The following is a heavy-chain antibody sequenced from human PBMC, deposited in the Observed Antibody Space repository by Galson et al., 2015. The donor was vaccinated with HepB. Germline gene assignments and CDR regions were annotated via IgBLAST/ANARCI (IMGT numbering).Heavy chain of an antibody. CDR3: ARLRMGVWFGELLLDY. D-gene: IGHD3-10*01. CDR1: GFTFSSYS. Sequence: SLRLSCAASGFTFSSYSMNWVRQAPGKGLEWVSYISSSSSTIYYADSVKGRFTISRDNAKNSLYLQMNSLRAEDTAVYYCARLRMGVWFGELLLDYWGQGTLVTVSS. J-gene: IGHJ4*02. CDR2: ISSSSSTI. V-gene: IGHV3-48*04.